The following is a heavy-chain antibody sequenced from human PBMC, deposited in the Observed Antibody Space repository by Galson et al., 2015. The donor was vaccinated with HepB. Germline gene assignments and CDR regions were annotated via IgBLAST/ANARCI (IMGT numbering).Heavy chain of an antibody. J-gene: IGHJ4*02. CDR3: AREGETTVTTLDY. CDR1: GYTFTSNA. D-gene: IGHD4-17*01. Sequence: SVKVSCKASGYTFTSNAMHWVRQAPGQRLEWMGWINAGNGNTKYSQKFQGRVTITRDTSASTAYMELSSLRSEDTAVYYCAREGETTVTTLDYWGQGTLVTVSS. CDR2: INAGNGNT. V-gene: IGHV1-3*01.